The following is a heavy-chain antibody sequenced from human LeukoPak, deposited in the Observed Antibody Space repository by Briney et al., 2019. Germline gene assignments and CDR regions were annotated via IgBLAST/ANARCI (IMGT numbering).Heavy chain of an antibody. Sequence: GGSLRLSCAASGFIFSTYWMSWVRQAPGKGLEWVANIKQDGSEKYYVDSVKGRFTISRDNAKNTLYLQMNSLRAEDTAVYYCIRGLGGGSDYWGLGTLVTVTS. CDR3: IRGLGGGSDY. CDR2: IKQDGSEK. CDR1: GFIFSTYW. D-gene: IGHD4-23*01. V-gene: IGHV3-7*02. J-gene: IGHJ4*02.